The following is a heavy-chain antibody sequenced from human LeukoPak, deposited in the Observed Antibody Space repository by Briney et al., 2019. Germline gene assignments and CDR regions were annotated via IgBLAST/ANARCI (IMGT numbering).Heavy chain of an antibody. J-gene: IGHJ4*02. D-gene: IGHD3-10*01. Sequence: PGGSLGLSCAASGFTFSGSAMHWVRQASGKGLEWVGRIRSKANSYATAYAASVKGRFTISRDDSKNTAYLQMNSLKTEDTAVYYCTRHNRYSGVFDYWGQGTLVTVSS. V-gene: IGHV3-73*01. CDR2: IRSKANSYAT. CDR3: TRHNRYSGVFDY. CDR1: GFTFSGSA.